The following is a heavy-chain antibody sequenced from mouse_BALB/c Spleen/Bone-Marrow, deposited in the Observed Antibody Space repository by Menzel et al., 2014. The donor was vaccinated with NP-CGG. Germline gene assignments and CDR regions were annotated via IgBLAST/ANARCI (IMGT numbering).Heavy chain of an antibody. Sequence: EVKLMESGGGLVQPGGSLKLSCAASGFTFSSYTMSWVRQTPEKRLEWVAYISNGGGSTYYPDTVKGRFTISRDNAKNTLYLQMSSLKSEGTAMYYCARRVWSRGGDYWGQGTSVTVSS. V-gene: IGHV5-12-2*01. CDR2: ISNGGGST. CDR1: GFTFSSYT. J-gene: IGHJ4*01. CDR3: ARRVWSRGGDY. D-gene: IGHD2-10*02.